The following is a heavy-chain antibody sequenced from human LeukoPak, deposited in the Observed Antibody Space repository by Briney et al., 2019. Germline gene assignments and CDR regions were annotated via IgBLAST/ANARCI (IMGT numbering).Heavy chain of an antibody. CDR1: GGSSSSSNW. V-gene: IGHV4-4*02. D-gene: IGHD3-10*01. CDR3: ARVKEVLLWFGSRGAFDI. J-gene: IGHJ3*02. Sequence: SSETLSLTCAVSGGSSSSSNWWGWGRQPPGRGLEWIGEIYHSGSTNYNPSLKSRVTISVDKSKNQFSLKLSSVTAADTAVYYCARVKEVLLWFGSRGAFDIWGQGTMVTVSS. CDR2: IYHSGST.